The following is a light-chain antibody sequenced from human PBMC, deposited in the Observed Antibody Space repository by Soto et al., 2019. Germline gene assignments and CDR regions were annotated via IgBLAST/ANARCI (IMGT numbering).Light chain of an antibody. CDR1: SSNIGAGYD. CDR2: GNS. J-gene: IGLJ1*01. Sequence: SVLTQPPSVSGAPGQRVTISGTGSSSNIGAGYDVHWYQQLPGTAPKLLIYGNSNRPSGVPDRFSGSKSGTSASLAITGLQAEDEADYYGQSYDSSLSGYVFGSGTKVTVL. V-gene: IGLV1-40*01. CDR3: QSYDSSLSGYV.